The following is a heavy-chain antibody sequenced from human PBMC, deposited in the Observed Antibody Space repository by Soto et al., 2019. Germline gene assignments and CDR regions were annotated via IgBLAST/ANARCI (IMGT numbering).Heavy chain of an antibody. V-gene: IGHV4-4*02. CDR3: ARVGGHDYGDYYDY. CDR1: SGSISSSNW. J-gene: IGHJ4*02. Sequence: PSETLSLTCAVSSGSISSSNWWSWVRQPPGKGLEWIGEIYHSGSTNYNPSLKSRVTISVDKSKNQFSLKLSSVTAADTAVYYCARVGGHDYGDYYDYWGQGTLVTVSS. CDR2: IYHSGST. D-gene: IGHD4-17*01.